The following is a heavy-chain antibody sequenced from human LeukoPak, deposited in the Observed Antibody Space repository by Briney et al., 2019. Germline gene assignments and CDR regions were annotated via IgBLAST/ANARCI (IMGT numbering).Heavy chain of an antibody. CDR3: ARDPTPGDPTFDWHRIGGAFDI. Sequence: SETLSLTCTVSGGSISSYYWSWIRQPPGKGLEWIGYIYYSGSTNYNPSLKSLVTISVDTSKNQFSLKLTSVTAADTAVYYCARDPTPGDPTFDWHRIGGAFDIWGQGTMVTVSS. V-gene: IGHV4-59*01. D-gene: IGHD3-9*01. CDR1: GGSISSYY. J-gene: IGHJ3*02. CDR2: IYYSGST.